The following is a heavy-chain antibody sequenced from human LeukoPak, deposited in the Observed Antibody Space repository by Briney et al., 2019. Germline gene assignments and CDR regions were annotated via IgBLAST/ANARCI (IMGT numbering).Heavy chain of an antibody. CDR1: GFTFSSFW. V-gene: IGHV3-7*03. CDR3: AKGRGASDFDY. Sequence: GGSLRLSCVVSGFTFSSFWMSWVRQTPGKGLQWVANIKQDGSEEYYVDSVKGRFTISRDNAKNSLNLQMNSLRGEDTAVYYCAKGRGASDFDYWGRGTLVTVSS. D-gene: IGHD1-26*01. CDR2: IKQDGSEE. J-gene: IGHJ4*02.